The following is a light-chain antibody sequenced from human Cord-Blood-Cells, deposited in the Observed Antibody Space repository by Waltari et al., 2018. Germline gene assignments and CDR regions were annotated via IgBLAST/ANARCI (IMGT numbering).Light chain of an antibody. CDR1: PSVSSN. CDR2: GAS. Sequence: EIVMTQSPATLSVSPGVRATLSCRASPSVSSNLAWYQQRPGQAPRLLIYGASTRATGIPARFSGSGSGTEFTLTISSLQSEDFAVYYCQQYNNWPYTFGQGTKLEIK. CDR3: QQYNNWPYT. J-gene: IGKJ2*01. V-gene: IGKV3-15*01.